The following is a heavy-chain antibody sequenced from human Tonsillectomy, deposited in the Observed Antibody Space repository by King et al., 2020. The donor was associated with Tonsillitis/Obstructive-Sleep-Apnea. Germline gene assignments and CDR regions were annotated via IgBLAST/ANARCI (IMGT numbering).Heavy chain of an antibody. J-gene: IGHJ4*02. CDR1: GYTFTTYG. CDR2: ISAYNGDT. CDR3: ARDSRSHYYDTSGYYTFEY. V-gene: IGHV1-18*01. D-gene: IGHD3-22*01. Sequence: QLVQSGAEVKKPGASVKVSCKASGYTFTTYGISWVRQAPGQGLEWMGWISAYNGDTNYAQKLQDRVTMTTDTSTSTAYMKVRSLRSDDTAVYYCARDSRSHYYDTSGYYTFEYWGQGTLVTVSS.